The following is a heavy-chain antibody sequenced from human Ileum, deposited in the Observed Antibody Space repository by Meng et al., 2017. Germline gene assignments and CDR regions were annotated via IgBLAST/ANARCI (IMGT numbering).Heavy chain of an antibody. J-gene: IGHJ1*01. Sequence: QVRLQQWGAGLLKPSETLSLTCAVYGGSFSGYYWSWVRQSPGKGLEWIAEINHSGSSNYNPSFQSRVTISVDRPRNQCSLKLSSVTAADTGVYYCARPAGYSSDWYKYFQHWGQGTLVTVSS. V-gene: IGHV4-34*02. D-gene: IGHD6-13*01. CDR3: ARPAGYSSDWYKYFQH. CDR2: INHSGSS. CDR1: GGSFSGYY.